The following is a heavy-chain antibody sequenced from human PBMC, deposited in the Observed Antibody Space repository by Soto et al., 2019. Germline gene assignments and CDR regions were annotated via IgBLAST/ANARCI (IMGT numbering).Heavy chain of an antibody. J-gene: IGHJ6*02. CDR3: AKVTGYCSSSSCSREYYYYYGLDV. CDR2: ISYDGGNK. V-gene: IGHV3-30*18. CDR1: GFTFSSYG. Sequence: GGSLRLSCAASGFTFSSYGMHWVRQAPGKGLEWVAVISYDGGNKYYGDSVKGRFTISRDSPKNTLYLQMNSLRPEDTAVYYCAKVTGYCSSSSCSREYYYYYGLDVWGQGTTVTVSS. D-gene: IGHD2-2*01.